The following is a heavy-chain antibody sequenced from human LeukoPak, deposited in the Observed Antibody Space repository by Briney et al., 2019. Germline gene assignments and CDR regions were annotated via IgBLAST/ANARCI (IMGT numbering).Heavy chain of an antibody. CDR2: IYYSGST. CDR1: GGSISSSSYY. D-gene: IGHD1/OR15-1a*01. V-gene: IGHV4-39*01. J-gene: IGHJ4*02. CDR3: ARQILDPMRRGTNYYFDY. Sequence: SETLSLTCTVSGGSISSSSYYWGWIRQPPGKGLEWIGSIYYSGSTYYNPSLKSRVTISVDTSKNQFSLKLSSVTAADTAVYYCARQILDPMRRGTNYYFDYWGQGTLVTVSS.